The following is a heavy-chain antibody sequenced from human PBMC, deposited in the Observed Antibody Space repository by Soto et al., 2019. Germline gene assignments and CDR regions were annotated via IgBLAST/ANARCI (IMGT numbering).Heavy chain of an antibody. D-gene: IGHD3-10*01. CDR2: IIPVLGIA. Sequence: ASVKVSCKASGGPFSSYNISWVRKAPGQRLEWMGRIIPVLGIANYAQKFQGRVTITADKSTSTAYMELSSLRSEDTAVYYCARSSGSGFRGYYYYYMDVWGKGTTVTVSS. CDR3: ARSSGSGFRGYYYYYMDV. V-gene: IGHV1-69*02. J-gene: IGHJ6*03. CDR1: GGPFSSYN.